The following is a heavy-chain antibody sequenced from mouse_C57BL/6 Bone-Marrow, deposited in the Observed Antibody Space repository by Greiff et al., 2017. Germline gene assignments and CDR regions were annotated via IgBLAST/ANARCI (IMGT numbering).Heavy chain of an antibody. Sequence: QVHVKQSGAELARPGASVKLSCKASGYTFTSYGISWVKQRTGQGLEWIGEIYPRSGNTYYNEKFKGKATLTADKSSSTAYMELRSLTSEDSAVYFCARWGRYYGNYWYFDVWGTGTTVTVSS. V-gene: IGHV1-81*01. D-gene: IGHD2-1*01. CDR1: GYTFTSYG. J-gene: IGHJ1*03. CDR3: ARWGRYYGNYWYFDV. CDR2: IYPRSGNT.